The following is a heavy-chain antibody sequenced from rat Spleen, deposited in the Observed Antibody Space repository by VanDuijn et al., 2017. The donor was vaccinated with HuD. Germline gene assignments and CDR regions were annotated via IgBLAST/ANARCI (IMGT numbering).Heavy chain of an antibody. J-gene: IGHJ2*01. CDR3: TNNWEAYY. V-gene: IGHV5-31*01. Sequence: EVQLVESGGGLVQPGRSLKLSCVASGFTFNNYWMTWIRQAPGKGLEWVASITNTADSTDYPDSVKGRFTISRDNAKSTLYLQMNSLRSEDTATYYCTNNWEAYYWGQGVMVTVAS. D-gene: IGHD5-1*01. CDR2: ITNTADST. CDR1: GFTFNNYW.